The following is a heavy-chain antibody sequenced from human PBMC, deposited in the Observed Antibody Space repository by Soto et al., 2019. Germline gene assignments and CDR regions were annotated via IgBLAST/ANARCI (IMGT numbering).Heavy chain of an antibody. Sequence: ASVKVSCKASGYTFTGYYMHWVRQAPGQGLEWMGWINPNSGGTNYAQKFQGRVTMTRDTSISTAYMELSRLRSDDTAVYYCARGRDILTGYYDWFDPWGQGTLVTV. CDR2: INPNSGGT. V-gene: IGHV1-2*02. CDR3: ARGRDILTGYYDWFDP. CDR1: GYTFTGYY. J-gene: IGHJ5*02. D-gene: IGHD3-9*01.